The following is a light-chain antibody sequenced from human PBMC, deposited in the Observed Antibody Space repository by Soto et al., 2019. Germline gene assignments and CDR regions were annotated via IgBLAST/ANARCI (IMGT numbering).Light chain of an antibody. CDR1: SSNIGSNT. CDR2: SNN. CDR3: AVWDDSLNGYV. V-gene: IGLV1-44*01. J-gene: IGLJ1*01. Sequence: QSALTQPPSASGTPGQRVTISCSGSSSNIGSNTVNWYQQLPGTAPKLLIYSNNQRPSGVPDRFSGSKSGTSASLAISGLQSEDEADYYCAVWDDSLNGYVFGTGTKGTVL.